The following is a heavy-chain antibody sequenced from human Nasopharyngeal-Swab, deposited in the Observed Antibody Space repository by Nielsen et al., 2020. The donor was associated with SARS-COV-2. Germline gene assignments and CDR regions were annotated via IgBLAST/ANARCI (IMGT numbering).Heavy chain of an antibody. CDR1: GFTFSSYA. J-gene: IGHJ4*02. CDR3: TTGTVTTSLSFDY. V-gene: IGHV3-15*07. Sequence: GESLKISCAASGFTFSSYAMNWVRQAPGKGLEWVGRIKSKTDGGTTDYAAPVKGRFTISRDDSKNTLYLQMNSLKTEDTAVYYCTTGTVTTSLSFDYWGQGTLVTVSS. CDR2: IKSKTDGGTT. D-gene: IGHD4-17*01.